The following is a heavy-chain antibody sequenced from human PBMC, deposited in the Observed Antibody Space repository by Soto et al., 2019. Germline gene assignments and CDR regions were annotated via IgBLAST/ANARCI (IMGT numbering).Heavy chain of an antibody. CDR2: IYRSGVT. V-gene: IGHV4-30-2*05. Sequence: SETLSLTCSFSGDSSSTSTYSWSWIRQPPGKALEWVGFIYRSGVTSYNPSLKSRVSISLDTSRNQCSLKVRSVTAADTAVYYCASRHCSGGSCYNPGFDSWGQGALVTVSS. CDR3: ASRHCSGGSCYNPGFDS. J-gene: IGHJ4*02. D-gene: IGHD2-15*01. CDR1: GDSSSTSTYS.